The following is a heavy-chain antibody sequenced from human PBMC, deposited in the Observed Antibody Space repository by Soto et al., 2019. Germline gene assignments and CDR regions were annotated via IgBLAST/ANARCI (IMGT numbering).Heavy chain of an antibody. V-gene: IGHV1-46*03. CDR1: GYTFTSYD. CDR2: INPSGGST. J-gene: IGHJ6*02. Sequence: ASVKVSCKASGYTFTSYDMHWVRQAPGQGLEWMGIINPSGGSTSYAQKFQGRVTMTRDTSTSTVYMELSSLRSEDTAVYYCARENTMVRGVINYWGTSDYYYYGMDVWGQGTTVTVSS. CDR3: ARENTMVRGVINYWGTSDYYYYGMDV. D-gene: IGHD3-10*01.